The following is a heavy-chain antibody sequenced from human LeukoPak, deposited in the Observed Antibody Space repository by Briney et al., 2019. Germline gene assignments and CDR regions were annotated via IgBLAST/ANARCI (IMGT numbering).Heavy chain of an antibody. D-gene: IGHD3-9*01. CDR3: GKEIRRYYDILTGYQYLFDY. CDR2: ISGSGGST. CDR1: GFTLSSYA. Sequence: PGGSLRLSCAASGFTLSSYAMSWVRQAPGKGLEWVSAISGSGGSTYYADSVKGRFTISRDNSKNTLYLQMSSLRAEDTAVYYCGKEIRRYYDILTGYQYLFDYWGQGTLVTVSS. V-gene: IGHV3-23*01. J-gene: IGHJ4*02.